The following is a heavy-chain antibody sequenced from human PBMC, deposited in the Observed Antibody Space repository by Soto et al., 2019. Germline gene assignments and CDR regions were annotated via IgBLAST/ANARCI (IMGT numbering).Heavy chain of an antibody. Sequence: SVKVACKASGGTFSSYAISWVRQAPGQGLEWMGGIIPIFGTANYAQKFQGRVTITADESTSTAYMELSSLRSEDTAVYYCASYCSSTSCYLYYYGMDVWGQGTTVTVSS. V-gene: IGHV1-69*13. D-gene: IGHD2-2*01. CDR3: ASYCSSTSCYLYYYGMDV. J-gene: IGHJ6*02. CDR2: IIPIFGTA. CDR1: GGTFSSYA.